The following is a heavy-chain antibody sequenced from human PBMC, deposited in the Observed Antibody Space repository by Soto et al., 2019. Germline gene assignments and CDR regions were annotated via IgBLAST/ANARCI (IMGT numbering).Heavy chain of an antibody. J-gene: IGHJ4*02. D-gene: IGHD2-8*02. CDR3: ARDFLTGSDDH. CDR2: ISTYNGKT. CDR1: GYSFTTYA. Sequence: GASVKVSCKASGYSFTTYAVTWVRQAPGQGLEWMGWISTYNGKTYYAQNFQGRVTMTTDTSTTTAYLEVTSLRSDDTAVYFCARDFLTGSDDHWGQRTLVTVSA. V-gene: IGHV1-18*01.